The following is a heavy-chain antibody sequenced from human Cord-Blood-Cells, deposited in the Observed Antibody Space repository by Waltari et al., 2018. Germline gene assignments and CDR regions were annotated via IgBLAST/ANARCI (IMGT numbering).Heavy chain of an antibody. V-gene: IGHV3-48*03. CDR3: ARDRRWDPLTPHWYFDL. Sequence: EVQLVESGGGLVQHGGSLRPSCAASGFTFSSYEMNWVRPAPGKGLEWVSYISSSGSTIYYADSVKGRFTISRDNAKNSLYLQMNSLRAEDTAVYYCARDRRWDPLTPHWYFDLWGRGTLVTVSS. CDR1: GFTFSSYE. CDR2: ISSSGSTI. D-gene: IGHD1-26*01. J-gene: IGHJ2*01.